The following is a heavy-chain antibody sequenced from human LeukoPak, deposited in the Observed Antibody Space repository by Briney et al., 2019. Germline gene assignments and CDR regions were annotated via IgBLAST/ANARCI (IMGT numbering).Heavy chain of an antibody. Sequence: GGSLRLSCAASGFTFSLYWMTWVRQAPGKGLEWVADINPDGSQKYSVDSLKGRLTISRDNAKNSLFLQMNRLRAEDTAVYYCVRQMIRFWFDPWGQGTLVTVSS. CDR1: GFTFSLYW. V-gene: IGHV3-7*01. D-gene: IGHD3-16*01. J-gene: IGHJ5*02. CDR2: INPDGSQK. CDR3: VRQMIRFWFDP.